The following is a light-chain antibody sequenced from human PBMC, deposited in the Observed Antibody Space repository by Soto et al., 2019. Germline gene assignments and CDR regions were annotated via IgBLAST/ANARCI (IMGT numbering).Light chain of an antibody. J-gene: IGKJ1*01. CDR2: DAS. V-gene: IGKV3-11*01. Sequence: EIVLTQSPATLSLSPGERATLSCRASQSVSSYLAWYQQKPGQAPRLLIYDASNRATGIPARSSGSGSGTDFTLTISSLEPEDFAVYYCQQRGTFGQGTKV. CDR1: QSVSSY. CDR3: QQRGT.